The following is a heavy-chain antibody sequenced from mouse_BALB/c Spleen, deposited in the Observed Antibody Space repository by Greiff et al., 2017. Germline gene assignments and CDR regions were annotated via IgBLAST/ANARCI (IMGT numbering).Heavy chain of an antibody. CDR1: GYTFTSYW. J-gene: IGHJ2*01. Sequence: EVKLVESGTVLARPGASVKMSCKASGYTFTSYWMHWVKQRPGQGLEWIGAIYPGNSDTSYNQKFKGKAKLTAVTSTSTAYMELSSLTNEDSAVYYCTREKDWAFDYWGQGTTLTVSS. V-gene: IGHV1-5*01. D-gene: IGHD4-1*01. CDR2: IYPGNSDT. CDR3: TREKDWAFDY.